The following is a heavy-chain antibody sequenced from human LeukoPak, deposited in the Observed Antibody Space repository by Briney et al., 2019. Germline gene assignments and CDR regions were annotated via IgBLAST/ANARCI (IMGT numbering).Heavy chain of an antibody. J-gene: IGHJ4*02. CDR3: TTDYRMTTVTH. CDR2: IKSKTDGGTT. Sequence: GGSLRLSCAASGFTFSSYWMSWVRQAPGKGLEWVGRIKSKTDGGTTDYAAPVKGRFTISRDDSKNTLYLQMNSLKTEDTAVYHCTTDYRMTTVTHWGQGTLVTVSS. CDR1: GFTFSSYW. D-gene: IGHD4-17*01. V-gene: IGHV3-15*01.